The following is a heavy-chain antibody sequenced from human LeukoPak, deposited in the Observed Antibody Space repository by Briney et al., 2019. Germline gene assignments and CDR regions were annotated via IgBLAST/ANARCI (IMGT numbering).Heavy chain of an antibody. J-gene: IGHJ4*02. D-gene: IGHD2-2*02. CDR1: GYSISNDYY. CDR2: IYHSGST. V-gene: IGHV4-38-2*01. CDR3: ARLSGAPVRHPIYHFDY. Sequence: SETLSLTCAVSGYSISNDYYWGWVRQPPGKGLEWIGNIYHSGSTYKNSSLKSRLTMSLDTSKDQFSLKLISVTAADTAMYYCARLSGAPVRHPIYHFDYWGQGTLVTVSS.